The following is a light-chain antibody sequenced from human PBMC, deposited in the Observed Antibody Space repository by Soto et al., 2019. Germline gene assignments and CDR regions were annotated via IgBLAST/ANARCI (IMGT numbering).Light chain of an antibody. CDR3: QHYNNWPFT. J-gene: IGKJ2*01. CDR2: SAS. CDR1: QSVFSN. Sequence: EIVITQSPATLSVSPGERATLSCRASQSVFSNLAWYQQKPGQAPRLLIYSASARATGIPARFSGSGSGTEFTLTISSLQSEDFAVYYCQHYNNWPFTFGQGTKVDIK. V-gene: IGKV3-15*01.